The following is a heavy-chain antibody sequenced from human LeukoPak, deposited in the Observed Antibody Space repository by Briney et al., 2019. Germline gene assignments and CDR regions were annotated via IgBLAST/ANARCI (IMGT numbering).Heavy chain of an antibody. J-gene: IGHJ6*02. CDR2: ISYDGSNK. Sequence: GGSLRLSCAASGFTFSSYAMHWVRQAPGKGLEWVAVISYDGSNKYYADSVKGRFTISRDNSKNTLYLQMNSLRAEDTAVYYCAGARSDYFYGMNVWGQGTTVTVSS. V-gene: IGHV3-30-3*01. CDR1: GFTFSSYA. CDR3: AGARSDYFYGMNV. D-gene: IGHD4-17*01.